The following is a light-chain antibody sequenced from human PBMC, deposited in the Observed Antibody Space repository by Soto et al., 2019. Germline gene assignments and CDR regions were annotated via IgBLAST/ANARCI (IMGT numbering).Light chain of an antibody. V-gene: IGLV2-14*03. Sequence: QPVRNHPASVSGVPRQAIPISSTGNSNEVGVYNYVSWYQHHPGKAPKLMIYDVSNRPSGVSNRFSGSKSGNTASLTISGLQPEDEADYYCSSYTTSNTRQIVFGTGTKVTVL. CDR2: DVS. J-gene: IGLJ1*01. CDR1: SNEVGVYNY. CDR3: SSYTTSNTRQIV.